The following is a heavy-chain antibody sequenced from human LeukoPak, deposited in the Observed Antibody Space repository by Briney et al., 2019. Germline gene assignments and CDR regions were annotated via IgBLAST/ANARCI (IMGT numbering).Heavy chain of an antibody. CDR1: GGSISTFY. CDR3: ARDRGGIDY. D-gene: IGHD3-10*01. J-gene: IGHJ4*02. V-gene: IGHV4-59*12. Sequence: SETLSLTCTVSGGSISTFYWSWIRQPPGKGLEWIGSMYQSGSTYYNPSLKSRVTISVDTSKNQFSLKLSSVTAADTAVYYCARDRGGIDYWGQGTLVTVSS. CDR2: MYQSGST.